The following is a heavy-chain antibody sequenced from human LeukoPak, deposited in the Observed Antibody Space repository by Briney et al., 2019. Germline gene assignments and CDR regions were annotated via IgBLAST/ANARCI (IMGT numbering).Heavy chain of an antibody. Sequence: SETLSLTCTVSGASISAFYWSWFRQPPGKGLEWIGYIHFSGTTKYNPSLKSRVTISIDTSKNQFSLKLTSVTAADTAVYYWAKDFPPFVHGDFLRAYWYFDLWGRGTLVTVSS. V-gene: IGHV4-59*12. CDR2: IHFSGTT. CDR3: AKDFPPFVHGDFLRAYWYFDL. J-gene: IGHJ2*01. CDR1: GASISAFY. D-gene: IGHD3-10*01.